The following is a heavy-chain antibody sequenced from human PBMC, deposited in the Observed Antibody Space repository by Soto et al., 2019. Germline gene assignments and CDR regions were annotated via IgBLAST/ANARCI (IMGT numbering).Heavy chain of an antibody. Sequence: SLTCAVSGGSISSSNWWSWVRQPPGKGLEWIGEIYHSGSTNYNPSLKSRVTISVDKSKNQFSLKLSSVTAADTAVYYCARIYYYDSSGYYYESKGFDYWGQGTLVTVSS. D-gene: IGHD3-22*01. CDR1: GGSISSSNW. CDR2: IYHSGST. V-gene: IGHV4-4*02. J-gene: IGHJ4*02. CDR3: ARIYYYDSSGYYYESKGFDY.